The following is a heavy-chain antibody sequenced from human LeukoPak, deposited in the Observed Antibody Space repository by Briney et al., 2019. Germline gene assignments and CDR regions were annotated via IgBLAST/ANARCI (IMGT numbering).Heavy chain of an antibody. D-gene: IGHD4-17*01. Sequence: SETLSLTCTVSGGSISSYYWSWIRQPLGKELEWNGYIYYSGSTNYNPSIKSRVTISVDTSKNQFYLKLSSVTAADTAVYYCARDTTLTAGAFDIWGQGTMVTVSS. CDR3: ARDTTLTAGAFDI. CDR1: GGSISSYY. CDR2: IYYSGST. V-gene: IGHV4-59*01. J-gene: IGHJ3*02.